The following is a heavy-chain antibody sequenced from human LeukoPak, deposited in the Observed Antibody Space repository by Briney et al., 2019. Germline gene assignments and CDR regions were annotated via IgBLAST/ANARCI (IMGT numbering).Heavy chain of an antibody. D-gene: IGHD2-2*01. V-gene: IGHV3-23*01. Sequence: GGSLRLSCAASGFTFSTYAMNWVRQAPGKGLEWVSVIGRSDGSTYYADPVKGRFTISRDNSKNTLYLQMNNLRAEDTAVYYCASYCTPASCYSGYWGQGTLVTVSS. CDR2: IGRSDGST. J-gene: IGHJ4*02. CDR1: GFTFSTYA. CDR3: ASYCTPASCYSGY.